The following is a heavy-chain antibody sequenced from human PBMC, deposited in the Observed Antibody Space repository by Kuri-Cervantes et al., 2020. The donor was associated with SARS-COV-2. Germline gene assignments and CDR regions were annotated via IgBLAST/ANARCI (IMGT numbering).Heavy chain of an antibody. V-gene: IGHV1-18*01. Sequence: ASVKVSCKASGYTFTSYGISWVRQAPGQGREWMGWISAYNGNTNYAQKLQGRVTMTTDTSTSTAYMELRSLRSDDTAVYYCARVGPVVPAAMDWFDPWGQGTLVTVSS. CDR2: ISAYNGNT. CDR1: GYTFTSYG. CDR3: ARVGPVVPAAMDWFDP. J-gene: IGHJ5*02. D-gene: IGHD2-2*01.